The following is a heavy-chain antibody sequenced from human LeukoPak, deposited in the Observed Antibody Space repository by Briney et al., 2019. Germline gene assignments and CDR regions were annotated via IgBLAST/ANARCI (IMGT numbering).Heavy chain of an antibody. J-gene: IGHJ5*02. CDR2: VTHNGST. CDR1: GGSLSGHD. CDR3: ARGRSLTRSYSP. V-gene: IGHV4-34*01. Sequence: SETLSLTCAVSGGSLSGHDWSWIRQPPGKGLEWIGEVTHNGSTIHNPALKSRVTISIDTSKNQFSLRLTSVTAADTAVYYCARGRSLTRSYSPWGQGTLVTVSS. D-gene: IGHD5-18*01.